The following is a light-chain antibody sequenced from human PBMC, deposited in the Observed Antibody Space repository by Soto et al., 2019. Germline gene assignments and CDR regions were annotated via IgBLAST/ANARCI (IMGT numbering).Light chain of an antibody. V-gene: IGKV1-39*01. CDR3: QQNYMDPIT. CDR1: QSISSY. CDR2: AAS. J-gene: IGKJ5*01. Sequence: DIQMTQSPSSLSASVGDRVTITCRASQSISSYLNWYQQKPGKAPKLLIYAASSLQSGVPSRFSGSGSGTDFTLTISSLQPEDFATHFCQQNYMDPITFGQGTRLEIK.